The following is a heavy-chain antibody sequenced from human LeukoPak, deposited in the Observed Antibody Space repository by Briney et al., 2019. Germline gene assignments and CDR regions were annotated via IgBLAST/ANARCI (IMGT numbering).Heavy chain of an antibody. CDR2: IYYSGNT. CDR3: AAELYSGVFGRCCSFAY. Sequence: SETLSLTCIISGASISSSAYYWGWIRQPPGKGLEWIGTIYYSGNTYYNPSLQSRVTISVDTSKNQFSLKLSSVTAADTAVYYCAAELYSGVFGRCCSFAYWGQGTLVTVSA. CDR1: GASISSSAYY. D-gene: IGHD1-26*01. J-gene: IGHJ4*02. V-gene: IGHV4-39*07.